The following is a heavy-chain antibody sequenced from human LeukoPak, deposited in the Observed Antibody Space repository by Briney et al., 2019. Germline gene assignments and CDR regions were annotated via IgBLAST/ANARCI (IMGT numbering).Heavy chain of an antibody. Sequence: SGPTLVNPIETLTLTCTFSGFSLSTSGVGVGWIRQPPGKGLEWIASFYFSGSTYYNPSLKSRVTIYVHTSKNQVSLNLNSVTAADTAVYYCARQSDYGFDYWGQGTLVTVSS. J-gene: IGHJ4*02. CDR3: ARQSDYGFDY. CDR2: FYFSGST. CDR1: GFSLSTSGVG. V-gene: IGHV4-39*01. D-gene: IGHD4-17*01.